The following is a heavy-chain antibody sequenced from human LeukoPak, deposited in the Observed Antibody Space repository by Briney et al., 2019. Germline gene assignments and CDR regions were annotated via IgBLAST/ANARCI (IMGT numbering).Heavy chain of an antibody. CDR2: LIGASGNI. V-gene: IGHV3-48*01. CDR3: ARHHGGGRLDP. Sequence: GGSLRLSCAASGFIFSNHNMNWVRRAPAGGREWGSYLIGASGNIHYSESVKGGFTDSRDNANNSRYLQMNSLRAEDTAVYYCARHHGGGRLDPWGQGALVIVSS. CDR1: GFIFSNHN. J-gene: IGHJ5*02. D-gene: IGHD4-23*01.